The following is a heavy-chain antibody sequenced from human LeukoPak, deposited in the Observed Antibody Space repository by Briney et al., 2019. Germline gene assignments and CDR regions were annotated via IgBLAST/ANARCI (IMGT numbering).Heavy chain of an antibody. V-gene: IGHV4-34*01. D-gene: IGHD1-14*01. CDR2: INHSGST. CDR1: GGSFSGYY. J-gene: IGHJ4*02. CDR3: ARGTRGVNFNPDY. Sequence: SETLSLTCTVYGGSFSGYYWSWIRQPPGKGLEWIGEINHSGSTNYNPSLKSRVTISVDTSKNQFSLKLSSVTAADTAVYYCARGTRGVNFNPDYWGQGTLVT.